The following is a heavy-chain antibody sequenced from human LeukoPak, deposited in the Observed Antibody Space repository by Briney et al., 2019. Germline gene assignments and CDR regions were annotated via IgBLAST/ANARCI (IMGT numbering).Heavy chain of an antibody. CDR3: ARCGSGSYYYYYYMDV. CDR2: IYYSWST. J-gene: IGHJ6*03. D-gene: IGHD3-10*01. V-gene: IGHV4-59*01. Sequence: SETLSLTCTVSGGSISSYYWSWIRQPPGKGLEWIGYIYYSWSTNYNPSLKSRGSISVDPSKNQFALKLSSVTAADTAVYYRARCGSGSYYYYYYMDVWGKGTTVTISS. CDR1: GGSISSYY.